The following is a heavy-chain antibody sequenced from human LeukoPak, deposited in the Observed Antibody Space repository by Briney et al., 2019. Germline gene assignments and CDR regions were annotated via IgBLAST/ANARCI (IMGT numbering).Heavy chain of an antibody. J-gene: IGHJ4*02. CDR1: GGSISSSSYY. Sequence: PSETLSLTCTVSGGSISSSSYYWGWIRQPPGKGLEWIGSIYYSGSTYYNPSLKSRVTISVDTSKNQFSLQLTSVTTADTAVYYCARVGTTVRGVIDYWGQGALVTVSS. CDR3: ARVGTTVRGVIDY. CDR2: IYYSGST. D-gene: IGHD3-10*01. V-gene: IGHV4-39*07.